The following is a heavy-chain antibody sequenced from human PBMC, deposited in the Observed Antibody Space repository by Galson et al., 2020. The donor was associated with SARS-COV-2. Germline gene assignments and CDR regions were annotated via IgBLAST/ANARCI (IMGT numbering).Heavy chain of an antibody. V-gene: IGHV4-34*01. Sequence: PSKTLSLTCAIYGGSFSGYLWSWIRQPPGKGLEWIGEINHSGGTNYNPSLKSRVTISADTSKNQFSLKLSSVTAADTAVYYCARGRTDISMIVVVITAASYYFDSWGQGNLVTVSS. CDR1: GGSFSGYL. CDR2: INHSGGT. D-gene: IGHD3-22*01. CDR3: ARGRTDISMIVVVITAASYYFDS. J-gene: IGHJ4*02.